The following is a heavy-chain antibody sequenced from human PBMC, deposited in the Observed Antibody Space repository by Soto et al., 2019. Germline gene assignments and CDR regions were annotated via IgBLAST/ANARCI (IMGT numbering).Heavy chain of an antibody. CDR3: AKRNRYYFDS. CDR2: ISEGGGTP. CDR1: GFTFSAFA. J-gene: IGHJ4*02. V-gene: IGHV3-23*01. Sequence: GGSLRLSCAASGFTFSAFAMSWVRQAPGKGLEWVSTISEGGGTPFYADSVKGRFTISRDNSQNTLHLQMTTLRAEDTAVYFCAKRNRYYFDSWGQGSLVTVSS.